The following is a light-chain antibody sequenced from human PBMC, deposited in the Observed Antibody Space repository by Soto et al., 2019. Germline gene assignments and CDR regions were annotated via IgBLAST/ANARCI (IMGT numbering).Light chain of an antibody. CDR1: QSVSSSY. CDR3: QQYGSS. CDR2: GAS. Sequence: IVLTQSPGTLSLSPWERATLSCRASQSVSSSYLAWYQHKPGQAPRLLIYGASSRATGIPDRFSGSGSGTDFTLTISRLEPEDFAVYYCQQYGSSFGQGTKVDIK. J-gene: IGKJ1*01. V-gene: IGKV3-20*01.